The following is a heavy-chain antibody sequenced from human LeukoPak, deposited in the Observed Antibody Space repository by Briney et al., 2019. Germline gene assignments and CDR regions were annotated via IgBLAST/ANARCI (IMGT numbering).Heavy chain of an antibody. CDR2: IDSSISTI. J-gene: IGHJ4*02. V-gene: IGHV3-48*01. CDR1: GFTFSSYS. Sequence: GGSLRLSCAASGFTFSSYSMNGVRQAPGKVLDCVSYIDSSISTIYYAESVKGPSTISRDNAKNSLYLQMNSLRAEDTAVYYCASPFDYWGQGTLVTVSS. CDR3: ASPFDY.